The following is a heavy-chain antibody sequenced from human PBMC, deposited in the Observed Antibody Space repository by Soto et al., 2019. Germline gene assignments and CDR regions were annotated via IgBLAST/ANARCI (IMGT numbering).Heavy chain of an antibody. CDR3: AKESRRVCSTTTCYLFDY. CDR2: MSGSGGDT. D-gene: IGHD2-2*01. CDR1: GFTFTTYA. V-gene: IGHV3-23*01. Sequence: DVQLLESGGGLVQPGGSLRLSCATSGFTFTTYAMSWVRQAPGKGLEWVSSMSGSGGDTYYANSVKGRFTISRDNSENTLYLQMNSLRAEDAAVYYCAKESRRVCSTTTCYLFDYWGQGTLVTVS. J-gene: IGHJ4*02.